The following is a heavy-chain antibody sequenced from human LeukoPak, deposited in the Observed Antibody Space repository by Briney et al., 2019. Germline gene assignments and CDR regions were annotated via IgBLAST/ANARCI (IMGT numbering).Heavy chain of an antibody. Sequence: PSQTLSLTCTVSGGSISSRNYHWNWIRQPPGKGLEWIGYIYYSGSTNYNPSLKSRVTISVDTSKNQFSLKLSSVTAADTAVYYRASLDGYNHPFDYWGQGTLVTVSS. CDR3: ASLDGYNHPFDY. D-gene: IGHD5-24*01. CDR1: GGSISSRNYH. CDR2: IYYSGST. V-gene: IGHV4-61*01. J-gene: IGHJ4*02.